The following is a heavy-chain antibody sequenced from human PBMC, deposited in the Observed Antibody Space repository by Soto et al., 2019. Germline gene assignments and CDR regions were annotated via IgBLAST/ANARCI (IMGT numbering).Heavy chain of an antibody. V-gene: IGHV1-46*01. CDR1: GYTFTSYY. J-gene: IGHJ4*02. CDR3: ARDSTKGGSLLLFGKSNSDGFEY. CDR2: INPSGGST. Sequence: ASVKVSCKASGYTFTSYYMHWVRQAPGQGLEWMGIINPSGGSTSYAQKFQGRVTMTRDTSTSTVYMELSSLRSEDTAVYYCARDSTKGGSLLLFGKSNSDGFEYWGQGTLVTVSS. D-gene: IGHD3-10*01.